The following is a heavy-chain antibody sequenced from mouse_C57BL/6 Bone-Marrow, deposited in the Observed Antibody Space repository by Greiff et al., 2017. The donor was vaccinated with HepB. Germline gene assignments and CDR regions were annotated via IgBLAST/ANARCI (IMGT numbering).Heavy chain of an antibody. CDR2: ISSSGST. CDR1: GYSITNGNHW. Sequence: EVKLMESGPALVKPSQTVSLTCTVPGYSITNGNHWWNWIRQVSGSKLEWIGYISSSGSTDSNPSLKSRISITRDTSKNQLFLQLNSVTTEDIATYYGAREGPYYGYDVRYFDVWGTGTTVTVSS. V-gene: IGHV3-4*01. CDR3: AREGPYYGYDVRYFDV. J-gene: IGHJ1*03. D-gene: IGHD2-2*01.